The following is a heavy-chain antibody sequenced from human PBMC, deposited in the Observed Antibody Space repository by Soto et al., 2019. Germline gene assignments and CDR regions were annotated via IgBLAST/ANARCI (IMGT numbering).Heavy chain of an antibody. J-gene: IGHJ4*02. CDR3: ARDLINYYDSSGYYLGY. CDR1: GYTFTGYY. D-gene: IGHD3-22*01. CDR2: INPNSGGT. Sequence: ASVKVSCKASGYTFTGYYMHWVRQAPGQGLEWMGWINPNSGGTNYAQKFQGRVTMTRDTSISTAYMELSRLRSDDTAVYYCARDLINYYDSSGYYLGYWGQGTLVTVSS. V-gene: IGHV1-2*02.